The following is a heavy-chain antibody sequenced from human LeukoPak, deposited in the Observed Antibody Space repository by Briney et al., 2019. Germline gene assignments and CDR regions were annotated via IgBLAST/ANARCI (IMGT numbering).Heavy chain of an antibody. D-gene: IGHD1-26*01. CDR1: GGTFSSYA. CDR3: AREKSREGFDY. Sequence: ASVKVSCKASGGTFSSYAISLVRQAPGQGLEWMGGIIPIFGTANYAQKFQGRVTITADESTSTAYMELSSLRSEDTAVYYCAREKSREGFDYWGQGTLVTVSS. CDR2: IIPIFGTA. V-gene: IGHV1-69*13. J-gene: IGHJ4*02.